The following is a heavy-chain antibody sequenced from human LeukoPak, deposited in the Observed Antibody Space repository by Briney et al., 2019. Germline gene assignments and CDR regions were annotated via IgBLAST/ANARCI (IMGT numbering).Heavy chain of an antibody. V-gene: IGHV4-59*08. Sequence: SETLSLTCTVSGGSISSYYWSWIRQPPGKGLEWIGYIYYSGSTNYNPSLESRVTISVDTSKNQFSLKLSSVTAADTAVYYCARHLRTTVTTHAFDIWGQGTMVTVSS. CDR3: ARHLRTTVTTHAFDI. D-gene: IGHD4-17*01. CDR2: IYYSGST. CDR1: GGSISSYY. J-gene: IGHJ3*02.